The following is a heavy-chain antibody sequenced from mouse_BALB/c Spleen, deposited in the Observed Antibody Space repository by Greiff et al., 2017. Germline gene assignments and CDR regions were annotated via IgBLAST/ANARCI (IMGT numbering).Heavy chain of an antibody. CDR2: ISYDGSN. Sequence: ESGPGLVKPSQSLSLTCSVTGYSITSGYYWNWIRQFPGNKLEWMGYISYDGSNNYNPSLKNRISITRDTSKNQFFLKLNSVTTEDTATYYCARAHYYGFDYWGQGTTLTVSS. J-gene: IGHJ2*01. D-gene: IGHD1-2*01. CDR3: ARAHYYGFDY. CDR1: GYSITSGYY. V-gene: IGHV3-6*02.